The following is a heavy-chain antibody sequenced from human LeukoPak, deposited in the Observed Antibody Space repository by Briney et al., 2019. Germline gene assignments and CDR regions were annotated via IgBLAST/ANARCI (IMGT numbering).Heavy chain of an antibody. CDR1: GGSISSYY. CDR3: ASHGGEEDY. CDR2: IYTSGST. V-gene: IGHV4-4*09. Sequence: SETLSLTCTVPGGSISSYYWSWIRQPPGKGLEWIGYIYTSGSTNYNPSLKSRVTISVDTSKNQFSLKLSSVTAADTAVYYCASHGGEEDYWGQGTLVTVSS. D-gene: IGHD2-21*01. J-gene: IGHJ4*02.